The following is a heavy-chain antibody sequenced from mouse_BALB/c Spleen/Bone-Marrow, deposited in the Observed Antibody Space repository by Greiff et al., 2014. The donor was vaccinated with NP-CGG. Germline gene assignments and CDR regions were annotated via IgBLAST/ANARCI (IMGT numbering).Heavy chain of an antibody. Sequence: EVQLVESGPELKKPGASVKISCKASGYSFSGYNLNWVKQSNGQSLEWIGNIDPYYGDTTYNQKFKGKATLTVDRSSSTAYMQLKSLTSEDSAVYYCARKAYYTNWWYFDVWGAGTTVTVSS. J-gene: IGHJ1*01. CDR2: IDPYYGDT. CDR3: ARKAYYTNWWYFDV. V-gene: IGHV1-39*01. CDR1: GYSFSGYN. D-gene: IGHD2-5*01.